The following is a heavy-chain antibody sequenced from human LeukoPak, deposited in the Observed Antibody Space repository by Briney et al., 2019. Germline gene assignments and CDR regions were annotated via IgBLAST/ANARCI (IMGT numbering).Heavy chain of an antibody. CDR3: ATMETSDYDILTGQRIGAFDI. CDR1: GYTLTELS. V-gene: IGHV1-24*01. D-gene: IGHD3-9*01. Sequence: ASVKVSCKVSGYTLTELSMHWVRQAPGKGLEWMGGFDPEDGETIYAQKFQGRVTMTEDTSTDTAYMELSGLRSEDTAVYYCATMETSDYDILTGQRIGAFDIWGQGTMVTVSS. J-gene: IGHJ3*02. CDR2: FDPEDGET.